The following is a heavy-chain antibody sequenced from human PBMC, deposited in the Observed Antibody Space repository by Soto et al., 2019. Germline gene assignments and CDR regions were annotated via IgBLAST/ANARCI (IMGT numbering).Heavy chain of an antibody. CDR2: IYWAVDK. V-gene: IGHV2-5*02. Sequence: QITLKEAGPTLVTPTQTLTMTCTFSGFSLSTRGEAVGWYRQPPGKALEWLAFIYWAVDKWYSPSLNSRLTFTDAPSKNKVALTLPYMDPVATATNYFTLRPRGYAYYFVYWCQGNLVTVSS. CDR3: TLRPRGYAYYFVY. D-gene: IGHD5-12*01. J-gene: IGHJ4*02. CDR1: GFSLSTRGEA.